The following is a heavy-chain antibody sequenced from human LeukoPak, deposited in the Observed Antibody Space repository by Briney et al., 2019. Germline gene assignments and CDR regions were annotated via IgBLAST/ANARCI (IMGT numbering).Heavy chain of an antibody. J-gene: IGHJ4*02. V-gene: IGHV3-7*01. CDR3: ATDGSSFDY. CDR2: INKDGSEK. Sequence: PGGSLRLSCAASQFIFRDYWMSWVRQAPGMGLEWVANINKDGSEKYYVDSVKGRFTISRGNAKNSLFLEMNSLRAEDTAVYYCATDGSSFDYWGQGTLVTVSS. CDR1: QFIFRDYW. D-gene: IGHD2-15*01.